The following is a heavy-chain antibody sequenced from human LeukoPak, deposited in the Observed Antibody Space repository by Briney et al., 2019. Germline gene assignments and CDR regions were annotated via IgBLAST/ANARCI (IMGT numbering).Heavy chain of an antibody. CDR1: GGSISSGGYY. CDR3: ARVRHSSSGGYYFDY. CDR2: IYYSGGT. V-gene: IGHV4-31*03. Sequence: SEALSLTCTVSGGSISSGGYYWSWIRQHPGKGLEWIGYIYYSGGTYYNPSLKSRVTISVDTSKNQFSLKLSSVTAADTAVYYCARVRHSSSGGYYFDYWGQGTLVTVSS. J-gene: IGHJ4*02. D-gene: IGHD6-6*01.